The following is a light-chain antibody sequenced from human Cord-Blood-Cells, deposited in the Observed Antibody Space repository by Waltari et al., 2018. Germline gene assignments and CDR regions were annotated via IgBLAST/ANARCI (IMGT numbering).Light chain of an antibody. CDR3: QQYGSSRT. Sequence: EIVLTQSPGTLSLSPGERATLACSASQSVSSSYLAWYQQKPGQAPRHLIYGASSRATGIPDRFSGSGSGTDFTLTISRLEREDFAVYYCQQYGSSRTFGQGTKVEIK. J-gene: IGKJ1*01. CDR1: QSVSSSY. CDR2: GAS. V-gene: IGKV3-20*01.